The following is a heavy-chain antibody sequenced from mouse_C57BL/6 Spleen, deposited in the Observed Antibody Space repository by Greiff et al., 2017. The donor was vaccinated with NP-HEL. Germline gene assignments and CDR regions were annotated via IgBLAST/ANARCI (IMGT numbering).Heavy chain of an antibody. D-gene: IGHD1-1*01. CDR3: ARLGTTVVAYYFDY. V-gene: IGHV1-63*01. Sequence: VKLVESGAELVRPGTSVKMSCKASGYTFTNYWIGWAKQRPGHGLEWIGDIYPGGGYTNYNEKFKGKATLTADKSSSTAYMQFSSLTSEDSAIYYCARLGTTVVAYYFDYWGQGTTLTVSS. CDR1: GYTFTNYW. CDR2: IYPGGGYT. J-gene: IGHJ2*01.